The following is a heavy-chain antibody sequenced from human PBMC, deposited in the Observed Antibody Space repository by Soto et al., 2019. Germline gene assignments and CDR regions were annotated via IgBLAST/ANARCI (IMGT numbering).Heavy chain of an antibody. J-gene: IGHJ5*02. CDR1: GYTFTSYG. CDR2: ISAYNGNT. V-gene: IGHV1-18*01. Sequence: QVQLVQSGAEVKKPGASVKVSCKASGYTFTSYGISWVRQAPGQGLEWMGWISAYNGNTNYAQKLQGRVTMTTGTSTSTAYMELRSLRSDDTAVYYCARDSLNRDIVVVPAGNWFDPWGQGALVTVSS. D-gene: IGHD2-2*01. CDR3: ARDSLNRDIVVVPAGNWFDP.